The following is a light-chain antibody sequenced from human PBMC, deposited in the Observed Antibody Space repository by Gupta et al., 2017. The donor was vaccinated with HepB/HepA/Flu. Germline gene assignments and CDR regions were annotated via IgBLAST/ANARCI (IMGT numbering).Light chain of an antibody. CDR3: QQYNAWPLT. Sequence: EIVMTHSPATLSVSPGERATLSCRASQSVSSKLAWYQQKPGQAPRLLIYGASARATGIPVRFSGSGSGTEFTLTINSLQSEDFAVYHYQQYNAWPLTFGQGTRLEIK. V-gene: IGKV3-15*01. CDR1: QSVSSK. J-gene: IGKJ5*01. CDR2: GAS.